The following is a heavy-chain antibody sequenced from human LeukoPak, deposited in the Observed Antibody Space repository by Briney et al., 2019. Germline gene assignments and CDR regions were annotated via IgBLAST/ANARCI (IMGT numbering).Heavy chain of an antibody. J-gene: IGHJ3*02. CDR2: ISSSGSTI. Sequence: GGYLRLSCAASGFTFSSYEMNWVRQAPGKGLEWVSYISSSGSTIYYADSVKGRFTISRDNAKNSLYLQMNSLRAEDTAVYYCARVSSSREHAFDIWGQGTMVTVSS. V-gene: IGHV3-48*03. CDR1: GFTFSSYE. CDR3: ARVSSSREHAFDI. D-gene: IGHD1-1*01.